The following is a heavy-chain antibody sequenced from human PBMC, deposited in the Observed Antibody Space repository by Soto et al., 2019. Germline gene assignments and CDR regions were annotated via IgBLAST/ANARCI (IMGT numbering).Heavy chain of an antibody. V-gene: IGHV4-59*01. CDR1: GGSISSYY. Sequence: NPSETLSLTCTVSGGSISSYYWSWIRQPPGKGLEWIGYIYYSGSTNYNPSLKSRVTISVDTSKNQFSLKLSSVTAADTAVYYCARGRYCSSTSCYTPYYFDYWGQGTLVTVSS. D-gene: IGHD2-2*02. CDR3: ARGRYCSSTSCYTPYYFDY. J-gene: IGHJ4*02. CDR2: IYYSGST.